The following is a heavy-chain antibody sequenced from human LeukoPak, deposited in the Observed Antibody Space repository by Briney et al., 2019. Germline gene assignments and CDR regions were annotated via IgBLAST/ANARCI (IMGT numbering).Heavy chain of an antibody. CDR3: ASHAQTYGPYYYYMDV. CDR2: IIPIFGTA. Sequence: SVKASCKASGGTFSSYAISWVRQAPGQGLEWMGGIIPIFGTANYAQKFQGRVTITTDESTSTAYMELSSLRSEDTAVYYCASHAQTYGPYYYYMDVWGKGTTVTVSS. D-gene: IGHD3-10*01. CDR1: GGTFSSYA. J-gene: IGHJ6*03. V-gene: IGHV1-69*05.